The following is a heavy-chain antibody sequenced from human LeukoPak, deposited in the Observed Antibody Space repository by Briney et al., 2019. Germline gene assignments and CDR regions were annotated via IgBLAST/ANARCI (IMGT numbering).Heavy chain of an antibody. J-gene: IGHJ3*02. Sequence: GASVEVSCKASGGTFSSYAISWVRQAPGQGLEWMGGIIPIFGTANYAQKFQGRVTITTDESTSTAYMELSSLRSEDTAVYYCASPVLRYRWYAFDIWGQGTMVTVSS. D-gene: IGHD3-9*01. CDR1: GGTFSSYA. V-gene: IGHV1-69*05. CDR2: IIPIFGTA. CDR3: ASPVLRYRWYAFDI.